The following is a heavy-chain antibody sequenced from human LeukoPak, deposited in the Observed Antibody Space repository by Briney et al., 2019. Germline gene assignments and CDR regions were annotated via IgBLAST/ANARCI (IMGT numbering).Heavy chain of an antibody. J-gene: IGHJ5*02. CDR1: GGSISSYY. CDR3: ARQRTGTTDWFDP. CDR2: IYTSGST. D-gene: IGHD1-1*01. Sequence: PSETLSLTCTVSGGSISSYYWSWIRQPPGKGLEWIGYIYTSGSTNYNPSLKSRVTISVDTSKNQFSLKLSSVTAADTAVYYCARQRTGTTDWFDPWGQGTLVTVSS. V-gene: IGHV4-4*09.